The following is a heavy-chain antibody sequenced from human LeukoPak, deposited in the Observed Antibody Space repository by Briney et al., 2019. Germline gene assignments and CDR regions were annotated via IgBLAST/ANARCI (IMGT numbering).Heavy chain of an antibody. J-gene: IGHJ3*01. CDR2: ISSSGNNA. V-gene: IGHV3-23*01. CDR3: AKDIQLST. D-gene: IGHD5-24*01. CDR1: GFTFSGYA. Sequence: GGSLRLSCAASGFTFSGYAMGWVRQAPGKGLEWVSLISSSGNNAYYADSVKGRFTISRDNSKNTLSLQMNSLRVEDTAIYYCAKDIQLSTWGLGTMVTVSS.